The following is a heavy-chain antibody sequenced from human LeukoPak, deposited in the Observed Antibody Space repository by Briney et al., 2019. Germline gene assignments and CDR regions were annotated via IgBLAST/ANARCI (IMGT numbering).Heavy chain of an antibody. J-gene: IGHJ4*02. V-gene: IGHV4-39*01. CDR2: IYYSGST. CDR1: VGSINRRSDY. CDR3: ARRPGEYGGNDLDY. Sequence: SETLSLTCTLSVGSINRRSDYWGWTRPPPGKGLEWIGNIYYSGSTHYNPSHKTRVTMSIHTYKHQFSLRLSCVTAAHAAVYYCARRPGEYGGNDLDYWGQGTLVTVSS. D-gene: IGHD4/OR15-4a*01.